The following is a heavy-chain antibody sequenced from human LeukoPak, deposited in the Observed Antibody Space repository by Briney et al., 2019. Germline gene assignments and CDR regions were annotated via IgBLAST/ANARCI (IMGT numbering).Heavy chain of an antibody. CDR2: ISGSTGST. CDR1: GFTFSNYA. J-gene: IGHJ4*02. CDR3: AKALGYSYGEDY. D-gene: IGHD5-18*01. Sequence: PGGSLRLSCAASGFTFSNYAMNWVRQAPGKGLEWVSLISGSTGSTYYADSVKGRFSISRDNSKNTVYLQMNSLRAEDTAVYYCAKALGYSYGEDYWGQGTLVTVSS. V-gene: IGHV3-23*01.